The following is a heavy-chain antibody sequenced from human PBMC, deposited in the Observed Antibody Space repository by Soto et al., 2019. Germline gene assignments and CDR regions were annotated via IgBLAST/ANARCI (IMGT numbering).Heavy chain of an antibody. Sequence: QVQLVQSGAEVKKPGSSVKVSCKASGGTFSSYAISWVRQAPGQGLEWMGGIIPIFGTANYAQKFQGRVTITADESPSTAYMELSSLRSEDTAVYYCARGPRDIVLMVYSHPFDPWGQGTLVTVSS. CDR2: IIPIFGTA. CDR1: GGTFSSYA. D-gene: IGHD2-8*01. CDR3: ARGPRDIVLMVYSHPFDP. J-gene: IGHJ5*02. V-gene: IGHV1-69*01.